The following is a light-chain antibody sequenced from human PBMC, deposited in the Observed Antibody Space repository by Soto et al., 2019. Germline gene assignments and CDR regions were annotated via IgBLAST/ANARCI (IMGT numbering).Light chain of an antibody. CDR3: SSYTSSRTVL. Sequence: QSALTQPASVSGSPGQSITISCTGTSSDVGGYAHVSWYQQHPGKAPKLMIYDVSHRPSGVSNRFSGSKSGNTASLTISGLQAEDEADYFCSSYTSSRTVLFGGGTKLTVL. CDR1: SSDVGGYAH. CDR2: DVS. J-gene: IGLJ2*01. V-gene: IGLV2-14*03.